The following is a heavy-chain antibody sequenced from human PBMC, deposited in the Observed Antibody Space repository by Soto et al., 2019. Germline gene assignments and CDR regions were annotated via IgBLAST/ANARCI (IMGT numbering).Heavy chain of an antibody. Sequence: QVQLQQWGAGLLKPSETLSLTCAVYGAPFSGYYWSWIRQPPGKGLEWIGEINHSGSTNYNPSLKSRVTISVDTSRNQFYLKMTSVTTADKAVYYCARDGYSNPRYFDFWGRGTPVTVSS. J-gene: IGHJ2*01. V-gene: IGHV4-34*01. CDR3: ARDGYSNPRYFDF. CDR2: INHSGST. D-gene: IGHD4-4*01. CDR1: GAPFSGYY.